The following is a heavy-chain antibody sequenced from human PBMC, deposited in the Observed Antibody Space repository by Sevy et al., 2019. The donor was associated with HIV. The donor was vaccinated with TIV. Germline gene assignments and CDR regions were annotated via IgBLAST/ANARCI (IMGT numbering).Heavy chain of an antibody. J-gene: IGHJ4*02. Sequence: ASVKVSCKASGDTFTNNYIHWVRQAPGQGLEWMGMFDRSAGNTTYAQKFQGRVTMTWDTSTSILYMELSSLRSEDTAVYYCVRADPDQHFDSWGQGTLVTVSS. CDR1: GDTFTNNY. CDR3: VRADPDQHFDS. CDR2: FDRSAGNT. V-gene: IGHV1-46*01.